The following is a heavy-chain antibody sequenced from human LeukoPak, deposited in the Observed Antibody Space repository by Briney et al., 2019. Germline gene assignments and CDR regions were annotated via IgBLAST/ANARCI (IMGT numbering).Heavy chain of an antibody. CDR3: ARDSSMVRGVISAFDI. CDR2: INPSGGST. J-gene: IGHJ3*02. Sequence: GASVKVSCMASGYTFTSYYMHWVRQAPGQGLEWMGIINPSGGSTSYAQKFQGRVTMTRDTSTSTVYMELSSLRSEDTAVYYCARDSSMVRGVISAFDIWGQGTMVTVSS. V-gene: IGHV1-46*01. CDR1: GYTFTSYY. D-gene: IGHD3-10*01.